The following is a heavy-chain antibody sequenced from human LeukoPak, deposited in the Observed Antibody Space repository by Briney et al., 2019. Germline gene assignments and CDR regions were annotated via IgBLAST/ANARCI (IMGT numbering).Heavy chain of an antibody. CDR3: ASTVGATIDY. D-gene: IGHD5-12*01. CDR1: GGSISSYY. CDR2: IYYSGST. V-gene: IGHV4-59*12. J-gene: IGHJ4*02. Sequence: SETLSLTCTVSGGSISSYYWSWIRQAPGKGLEWIGYIYYSGSTTYNPSLKSRVTISVDTSKNQFSLKLSSVTAADTAVYYCASTVGATIDYWGQGTLVTVSS.